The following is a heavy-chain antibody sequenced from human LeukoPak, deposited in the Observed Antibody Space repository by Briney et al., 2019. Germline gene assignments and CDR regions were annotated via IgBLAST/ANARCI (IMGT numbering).Heavy chain of an antibody. CDR2: ISSYKGNT. D-gene: IGHD6-13*01. CDR3: VRGTPQLVRLLGWFDP. J-gene: IGHJ5*02. V-gene: IGHV1-18*04. CDR1: GCTFTRYH. Sequence: GASVKVSCKASGCTFTRYHMHWVRQAPGQGREWMGLISSYKGNTHYAQKLQGRVTMTTDTSTSTPYMDVNDLADDHRAGYYFVRGTPQLVRLLGWFDPWGQGTLVTVSS.